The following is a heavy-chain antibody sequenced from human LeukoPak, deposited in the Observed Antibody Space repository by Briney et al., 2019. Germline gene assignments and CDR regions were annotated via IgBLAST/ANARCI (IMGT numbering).Heavy chain of an antibody. J-gene: IGHJ4*02. D-gene: IGHD2-8*02. Sequence: GGSLTLSCAASGFTFDCCGMHWVRQAPGKGLEWVAFIRNVGNDKYYADSVRGRFTISRDNSKSTLSLQMNSLRAEDTAIYYCATYRQVLLPFESWGQGTLVTVSS. CDR1: GFTFDCCG. V-gene: IGHV3-30*02. CDR2: IRNVGNDK. CDR3: ATYRQVLLPFES.